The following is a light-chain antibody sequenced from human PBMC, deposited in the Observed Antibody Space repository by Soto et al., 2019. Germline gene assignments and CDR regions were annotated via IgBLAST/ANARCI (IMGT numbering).Light chain of an antibody. V-gene: IGKV3-11*01. CDR2: GAS. J-gene: IGKJ1*01. Sequence: EVVLTQSPATLSLSPGERATLSCRASQNVRTFLDWYQQKPGQAPRLLIYGASNRATGIPARFSGSGSGTEFTLTISSLEPEDFAVYYCQQYHNWWTFGQGTKVDIK. CDR1: QNVRTF. CDR3: QQYHNWWT.